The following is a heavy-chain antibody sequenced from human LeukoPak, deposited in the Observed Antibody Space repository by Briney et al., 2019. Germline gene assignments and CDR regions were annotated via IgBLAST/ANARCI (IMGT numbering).Heavy chain of an antibody. CDR1: GFTVSSNY. Sequence: GGSLRLSCAASGFTVSSNYMSWVRQAPGKGLGWVSVIYSGGSTYYADSVKGRFTISRDNSKNTLYLQMNSLRAEDTAVYYCAADYDSSGYYYGDWGQGTLVTVSS. J-gene: IGHJ4*02. CDR3: AADYDSSGYYYGD. V-gene: IGHV3-66*02. CDR2: IYSGGST. D-gene: IGHD3-22*01.